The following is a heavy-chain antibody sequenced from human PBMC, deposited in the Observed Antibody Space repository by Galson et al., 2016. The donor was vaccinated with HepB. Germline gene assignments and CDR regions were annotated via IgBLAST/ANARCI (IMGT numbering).Heavy chain of an antibody. CDR3: ARRGSLRCSPGGFDL. CDR2: IYASGST. J-gene: IGHJ2*01. CDR1: GGSISSGSYY. V-gene: IGHV4-61*02. Sequence: TLSLTCNVSGGSISSGSYYWSWIRQPAGKGLEWIGRIYASGSTNYNPPLKSRVTIALDTSKNHFSLKLSSVTAADTAVYYCARRGSLRCSPGGFDLWGRGTLVTVSS. D-gene: IGHD3-10*02.